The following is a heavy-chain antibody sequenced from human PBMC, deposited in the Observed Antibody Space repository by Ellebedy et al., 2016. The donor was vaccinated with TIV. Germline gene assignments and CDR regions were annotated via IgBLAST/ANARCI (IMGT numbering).Heavy chain of an antibody. CDR1: GFTFTSSA. CDR3: AADLPRYFWDYYYYGMDV. V-gene: IGHV1-58*01. D-gene: IGHD3-16*01. CDR2: IVVGSGNT. Sequence: SVKVSCXASGFTFTSSAVQWVRQARGQRLEWIGWIVVGSGNTNYAQKFQERVTITRDMSTSTAYMELSSLRSEDTAVYYCAADLPRYFWDYYYYGMDVWGQGTTVTVSS. J-gene: IGHJ6*02.